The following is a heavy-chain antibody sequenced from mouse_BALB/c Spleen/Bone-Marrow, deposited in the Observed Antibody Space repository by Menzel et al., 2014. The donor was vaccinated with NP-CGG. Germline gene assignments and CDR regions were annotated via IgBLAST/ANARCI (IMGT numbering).Heavy chain of an antibody. CDR1: GYTFTAHV. CDR2: INPYNDGT. CDR3: AREGWLLRFEY. Sequence: LVESGPELIKPGASVKMSCKASGYTFTAHVMHWVKQKPGQGLEWIGYINPYNDGTNYNEKFKGKATLTSDKSSSTAYMELSSLTSEDSAVYYCAREGWLLRFEYWGQGTTLTVSS. J-gene: IGHJ2*01. D-gene: IGHD2-3*01. V-gene: IGHV1-14*01.